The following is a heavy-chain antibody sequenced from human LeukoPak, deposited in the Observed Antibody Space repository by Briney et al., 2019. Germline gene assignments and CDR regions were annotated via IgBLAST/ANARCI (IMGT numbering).Heavy chain of an antibody. D-gene: IGHD4-11*01. V-gene: IGHV3-74*01. CDR1: GFTFSSYW. J-gene: IGHJ4*02. Sequence: GGSLRLSCAASGFTFSSYWMHWLRQAPGKGLEWVARMSSDGRSINYADSVKGRFTIARDNAKNTLHLQMNSLRAEDTAVYYCAKDSYTVTSLAYFDYWGQGTLVTVSS. CDR2: MSSDGRSI. CDR3: AKDSYTVTSLAYFDY.